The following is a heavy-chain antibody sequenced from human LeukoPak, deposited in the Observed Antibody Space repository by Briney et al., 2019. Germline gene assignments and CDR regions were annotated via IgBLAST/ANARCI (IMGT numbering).Heavy chain of an antibody. V-gene: IGHV4-61*01. CDR2: IYYSGST. Sequence: PSGTLSLTCAVSGGSVSSGSYYWSWIRQPPGKGLEWIGYIYYSGSTNYNPSLKSRVTISVDTSKNQFSLKLSSVTAADTAVYYCARGGVGSYYYYGMDVWGQGTTVTVSS. CDR3: ARGGVGSYYYYGMDV. D-gene: IGHD2-8*01. J-gene: IGHJ6*02. CDR1: GGSVSSGSYY.